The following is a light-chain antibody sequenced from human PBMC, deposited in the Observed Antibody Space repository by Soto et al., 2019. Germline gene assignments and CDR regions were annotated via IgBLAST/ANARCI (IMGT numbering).Light chain of an antibody. CDR2: EVS. CDR1: SSDVGGYNY. Sequence: QSALTQPPSASGSPGQSVTISCTGTSSDVGGYNYVSWYQQHPGKAPKLMIYEVSKRPSGVPDRFSGSKSGDTASLTVSGLQAEDEADYYCCSYAGSNNFPYVFGPGTKVTVL. CDR3: CSYAGSNNFPYV. V-gene: IGLV2-8*01. J-gene: IGLJ1*01.